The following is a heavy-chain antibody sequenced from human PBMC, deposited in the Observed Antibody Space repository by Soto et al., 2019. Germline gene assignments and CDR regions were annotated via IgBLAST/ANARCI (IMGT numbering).Heavy chain of an antibody. CDR3: AKPMITFGGVIVPGDY. J-gene: IGHJ4*02. CDR1: GFTFSSYA. CDR2: ISGSGGST. D-gene: IGHD3-16*02. Sequence: GGSLRLSCAASGFTFSSYAMSWVRQAPGKGLEWVSAISGSGGSTYYADSVKGRFTISRDNSKNTLYLQMNSLRAEDTAVYYCAKPMITFGGVIVPGDYWGQGTLVTVSS. V-gene: IGHV3-23*01.